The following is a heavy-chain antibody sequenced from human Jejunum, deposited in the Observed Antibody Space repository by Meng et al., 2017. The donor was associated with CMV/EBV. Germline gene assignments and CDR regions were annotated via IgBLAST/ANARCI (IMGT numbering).Heavy chain of an antibody. CDR1: GSSVSSGDPY. Sequence: VSGSSVSSGDPYGRGNGQHPGKGLEWIGGSNDNGSSVYDPSIKSRVNLTIETYMKLITLKVVSVTVADTAVDYWAREGNYPYYFDYWGQGTLVTVSS. J-gene: IGHJ4*02. CDR2: SNDNGSS. CDR3: AREGNYPYYFDY. V-gene: IGHV4-30-4*02. D-gene: IGHD1-7*01.